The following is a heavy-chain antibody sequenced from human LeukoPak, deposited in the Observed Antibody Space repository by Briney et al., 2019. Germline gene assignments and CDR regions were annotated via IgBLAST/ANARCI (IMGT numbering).Heavy chain of an antibody. CDR2: IYPGDSDT. CDR1: GYSFTSYW. V-gene: IGHV5-51*01. J-gene: IGHJ4*02. CDR3: ARHVGTITMVRGVTAPVDY. D-gene: IGHD3-10*01. Sequence: GESLKISCKGSGYSFTSYWIGWVRQMPGKGLEWMGIIYPGDSDTRYSPSFQGQVTISADKSISTAYLQWSSLKASDTAMYYCARHVGTITMVRGVTAPVDYWGQGTLVTVSP.